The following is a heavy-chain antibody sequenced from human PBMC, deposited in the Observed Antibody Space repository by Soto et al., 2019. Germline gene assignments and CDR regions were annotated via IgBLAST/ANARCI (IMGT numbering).Heavy chain of an antibody. V-gene: IGHV3-48*01. CDR2: ISSSSGTI. J-gene: IGHJ4*02. D-gene: IGHD4-17*01. CDR3: ARDRYGDYAIDC. Sequence: SLRLSCAASGFTFSSYSMNWVRQAPGKGLEWVSYISSSSGTIYFADSVKGRFTISRDNAKSSLYLQMNSLRAEDTAVYYCARDRYGDYAIDCWGQGTLVTVSS. CDR1: GFTFSSYS.